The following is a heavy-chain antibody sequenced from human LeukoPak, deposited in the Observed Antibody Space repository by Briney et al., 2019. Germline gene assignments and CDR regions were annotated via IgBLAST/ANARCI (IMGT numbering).Heavy chain of an antibody. CDR2: INHSGST. CDR1: GGSFSGYY. CDR3: ARAVGSFDWLPLFDF. Sequence: SETLSLTCAVYGGSFSGYYWSWIRQPPGKGLEWIGEINHSGSTNYNLSLKSRVTISIDTSKNQFYLKLSSVTAADTAVYYCARAVGSFDWLPLFDFWGQGALVTVSS. V-gene: IGHV4-34*01. D-gene: IGHD3-9*01. J-gene: IGHJ4*02.